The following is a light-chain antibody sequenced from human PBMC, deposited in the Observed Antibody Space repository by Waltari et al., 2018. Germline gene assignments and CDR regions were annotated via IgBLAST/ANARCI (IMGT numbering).Light chain of an antibody. CDR1: SSYVGGYNY. CDR2: DVN. J-gene: IGLJ3*02. Sequence: QSALTQPPSASGSPGQSVTISCTGTSSYVGGYNYVSWYQQHPGKAPKLMIYDVNKRPSGVPDRFSGSKSGNTAALTVSGLQAEDEADYYCSSYAGSNKLVFGGGTKLTVL. CDR3: SSYAGSNKLV. V-gene: IGLV2-8*01.